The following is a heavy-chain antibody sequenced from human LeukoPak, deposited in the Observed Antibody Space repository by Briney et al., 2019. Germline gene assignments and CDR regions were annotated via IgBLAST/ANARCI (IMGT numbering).Heavy chain of an antibody. CDR2: IYYSGST. CDR1: GGSISSYY. V-gene: IGHV4-59*01. J-gene: IGHJ6*02. CDR3: ARGYYYYGMDV. Sequence: SETLSLTCTVSGGSISSYYWSWIRQPPGKGLEWIGYIYYSGSTNYNPSLKSRVTISVDTSKNQFSLKLSSVTAADTAVYYCARGYYYYGMDVWGQGTTVTVSS.